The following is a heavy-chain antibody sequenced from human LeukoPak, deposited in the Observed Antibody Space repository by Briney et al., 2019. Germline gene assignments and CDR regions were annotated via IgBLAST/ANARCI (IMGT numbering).Heavy chain of an antibody. D-gene: IGHD3-22*01. V-gene: IGHV4-34*01. CDR1: GGSFSGYH. CDR2: INHSGST. Sequence: SETLSLTCAVYGGSFSGYHWSWIRQPPGKGLEWIGEINHSGSTNYNPSLKSRVTISVDTSKNQFSLKLSSVTAADTAVYYCARGSPPAYYYDSSGLDYWGQGTLVTVSS. J-gene: IGHJ4*02. CDR3: ARGSPPAYYYDSSGLDY.